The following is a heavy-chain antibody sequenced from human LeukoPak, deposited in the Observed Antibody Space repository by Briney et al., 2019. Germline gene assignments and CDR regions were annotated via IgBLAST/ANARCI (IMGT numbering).Heavy chain of an antibody. CDR2: LNPNSGDT. V-gene: IGHV1-2*02. CDR1: GYTFTDYY. J-gene: IGHJ4*02. D-gene: IGHD5-24*01. CDR3: ARGGNIEMTTMSGGSDY. Sequence: ASVKVSCKAPGYTFTDYYMHWVRQAPGQGLEWMGWLNPNSGDTNYAQKFQGRVSMTRDSSISTAYMDLSDLRSDDTAVYSCARGGNIEMTTMSGGSDYWGQGTLVTVSS.